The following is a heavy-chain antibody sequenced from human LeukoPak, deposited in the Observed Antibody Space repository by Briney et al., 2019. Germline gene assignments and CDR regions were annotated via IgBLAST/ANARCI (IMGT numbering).Heavy chain of an antibody. J-gene: IGHJ4*02. Sequence: GGSLRLSCAASGFTFSNYWLTWGRQAPGKGLEWGAHINQDGSEEHYMDSVKARFTISRDNAKTSLSLQMNSLRAEDTAVYYCVRDGGVSGYDLLDYWGQGTLVTVSS. CDR2: INQDGSEE. D-gene: IGHD5-12*01. V-gene: IGHV3-7*01. CDR3: VRDGGVSGYDLLDY. CDR1: GFTFSNYW.